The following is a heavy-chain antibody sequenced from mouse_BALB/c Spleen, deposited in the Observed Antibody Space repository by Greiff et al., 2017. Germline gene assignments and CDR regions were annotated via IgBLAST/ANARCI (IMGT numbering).Heavy chain of an antibody. CDR1: GYTFSSYW. CDR2: ILPGSGST. J-gene: IGHJ3*01. V-gene: IGHV1-9*01. D-gene: IGHD2-3*01. CDR3: ARSNGYYRGSFAY. Sequence: QVQLQQSGAELMKPGASVKISCKATGYTFSSYWIEWVKQRPGHGLEWIGEILPGSGSTNYNEKFKGKATFTADTSSNTAYMQLSSLTSEDSAFYYCARSNGYYRGSFAYWGQGTLVTVSA.